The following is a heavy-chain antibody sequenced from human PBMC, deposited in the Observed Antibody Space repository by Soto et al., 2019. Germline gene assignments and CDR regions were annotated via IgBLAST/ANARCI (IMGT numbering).Heavy chain of an antibody. J-gene: IGHJ4*02. D-gene: IGHD1-1*01. V-gene: IGHV5-51*01. Sequence: PGEYLKISCKGSAYTFTSYWIGWVRQLPGKGLEWMGIIYPGDSDTRYSPSFQGQVTISADKSISTAYLQINSLRGEDTAIYYCVSSGDNYNLLDYWGQGTPVTVSS. CDR1: AYTFTSYW. CDR2: IYPGDSDT. CDR3: VSSGDNYNLLDY.